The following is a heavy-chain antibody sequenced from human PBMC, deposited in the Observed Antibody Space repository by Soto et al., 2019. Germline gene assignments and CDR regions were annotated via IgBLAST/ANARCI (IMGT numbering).Heavy chain of an antibody. J-gene: IGHJ4*02. CDR3: ARVGGYYYDSSGYYYGSYYFDY. CDR2: IYYSGST. D-gene: IGHD3-22*01. Sequence: PSETLSLTCTVSGGSISSGDYYWSWIRQPPGKGLEWIGYIYYSGSTYYNPSLKSRVTISVDMSKNQFSLKLSSVTAADTAVYYCARVGGYYYDSSGYYYGSYYFDYWGRGTLVTVSS. CDR1: GGSISSGDYY. V-gene: IGHV4-30-4*01.